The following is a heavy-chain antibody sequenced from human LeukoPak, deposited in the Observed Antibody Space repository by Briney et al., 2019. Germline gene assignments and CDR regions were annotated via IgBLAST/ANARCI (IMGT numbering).Heavy chain of an antibody. Sequence: GGSLRLSCAASGFTFSSSGINWVRQAPGKGLEWVSSIRSSSDYIYYGESVKGRFTISRDNAENSLYLQMNSLRAEDTAVYYCARGGSASPYYFDYWGQGTLVTVSS. CDR2: IRSSSDYI. J-gene: IGHJ4*02. CDR3: ARGGSASPYYFDY. V-gene: IGHV3-21*01. CDR1: GFTFSSSG. D-gene: IGHD3-16*01.